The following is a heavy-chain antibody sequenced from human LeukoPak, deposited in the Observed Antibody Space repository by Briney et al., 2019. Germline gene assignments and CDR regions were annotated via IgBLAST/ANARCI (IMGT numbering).Heavy chain of an antibody. CDR3: ARDRANAIFGKYYGMDV. CDR2: IYASGST. CDR1: GGSISSGSYY. Sequence: SETLSLTCTVSGGSISSGSYYWIWIRQPAGKGLEWIGRIYASGSTNYNPSLKSRVTISIDTSKNQFYLKLSSVTAADTAVYYWARDRANAIFGKYYGMDVWGQGTTVTVSS. D-gene: IGHD3-3*01. V-gene: IGHV4-61*02. J-gene: IGHJ6*02.